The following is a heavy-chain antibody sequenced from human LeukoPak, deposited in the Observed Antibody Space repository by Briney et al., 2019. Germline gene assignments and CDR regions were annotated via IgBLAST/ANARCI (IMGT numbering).Heavy chain of an antibody. D-gene: IGHD3-22*01. J-gene: IGHJ3*02. CDR1: GGSISSYY. CDR2: IFYSGST. V-gene: IGHV4-59*12. CDR3: AKSNGYGLIDI. Sequence: SETLSLTCTVSGGSISSYYWGWVRQPPGRALEWIGNIFYSGSTYYSPSLKSRVTISLDTSRNQFSLKLNSVTAADTAVYYCAKSNGYGLIDIWGQGTMVTVSS.